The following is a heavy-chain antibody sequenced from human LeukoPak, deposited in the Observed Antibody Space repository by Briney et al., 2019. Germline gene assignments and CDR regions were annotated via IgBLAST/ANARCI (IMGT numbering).Heavy chain of an antibody. CDR2: IIPIFGTA. CDR1: GYTFTSYG. V-gene: IGHV1-69*05. J-gene: IGHJ2*01. Sequence: SVKVSCKASGYTFTSYGISWVRQAPGQGLEWMGRIIPIFGTANYAQKFQGRVTITTDESTSTAYMELSSLRSEDTAVYYCASFIGDGDSSSWPAFDWYFDLWGRGTLVTVSS. D-gene: IGHD6-13*01. CDR3: ASFIGDGDSSSWPAFDWYFDL.